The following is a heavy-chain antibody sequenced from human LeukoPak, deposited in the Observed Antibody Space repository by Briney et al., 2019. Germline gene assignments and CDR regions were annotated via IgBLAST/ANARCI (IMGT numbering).Heavy chain of an antibody. V-gene: IGHV3-20*04. CDR2: INWNGGST. Sequence: GALRLSCAASGFTFYDYGMSWVRQAPGKGVEWVSGINWNGGSTGYADPVEGRCFIFSGNAKNSLYLQMNSLRTEDTALDYCWRGVLRFVEWEGYFDYWGQGTLVTVSS. CDR3: WRGVLRFVEWEGYFDY. CDR1: GFTFYDYG. D-gene: IGHD3-3*01. J-gene: IGHJ4*02.